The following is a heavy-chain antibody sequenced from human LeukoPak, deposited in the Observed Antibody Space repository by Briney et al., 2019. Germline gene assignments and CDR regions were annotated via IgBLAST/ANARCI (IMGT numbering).Heavy chain of an antibody. J-gene: IGHJ4*02. D-gene: IGHD6-19*01. CDR3: ASLIAVAGTGVGGD. Sequence: ASVKVSCKASGYTFTGYYMHWVRQAPGQGLEWMGWINPNSGGTNYAQKFQGRVTMTRDTSISTAYMELSRLTSDGTAVYYCASLIAVAGTGVGGDWGQGTLVTVSS. CDR1: GYTFTGYY. V-gene: IGHV1-2*02. CDR2: INPNSGGT.